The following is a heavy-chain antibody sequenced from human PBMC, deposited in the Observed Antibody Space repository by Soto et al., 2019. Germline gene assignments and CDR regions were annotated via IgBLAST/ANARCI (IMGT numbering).Heavy chain of an antibody. CDR1: GFNFSFYA. J-gene: IGHJ4*02. CDR3: AKGYRWNPGGPDY. D-gene: IGHD1-1*01. CDR2: LTGSGSAT. Sequence: EVQLLESGGSLVQPGGSLRLSCAASGFNFSFYAMSWVRQAPGKGLEWVSGLTGSGSATYYAASVEGRFTISRDNSKNTLYLEMNSLRAEDTAIYYCAKGYRWNPGGPDYWVQGTPVTVSS. V-gene: IGHV3-23*01.